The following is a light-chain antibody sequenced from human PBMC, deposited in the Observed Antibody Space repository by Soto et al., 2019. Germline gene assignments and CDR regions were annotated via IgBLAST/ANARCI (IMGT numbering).Light chain of an antibody. CDR1: QSISSW. V-gene: IGKV1-5*01. CDR2: DAS. CDR3: QSYNSYLWT. Sequence: DIQMTQSPTTLSASVGDRVTITCRAGQSISSWLAWYQQKPGKAPKLLIYDASSLESGVPSRFSGSGSGTEFTLTISSLQPDDFATYYSQSYNSYLWTFGQGTKVEI. J-gene: IGKJ1*01.